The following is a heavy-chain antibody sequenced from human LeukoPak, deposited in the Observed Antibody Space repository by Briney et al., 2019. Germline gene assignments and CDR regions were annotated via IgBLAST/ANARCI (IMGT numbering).Heavy chain of an antibody. CDR3: ARAPQPTSYGDYGKRYFDL. CDR1: SGSVNSYY. V-gene: IGHV4-59*02. CDR2: IYYSGST. J-gene: IGHJ2*01. D-gene: IGHD4-17*01. Sequence: PSETLSLTCTVSSGSVNSYYWSWIRQPPGKGLEWIGYIYYSGSTNYNPSLKSRVTISVDTSKNQFSLKLTSVTAADTAVYYCARAPQPTSYGDYGKRYFDLWGRGTLVTVSS.